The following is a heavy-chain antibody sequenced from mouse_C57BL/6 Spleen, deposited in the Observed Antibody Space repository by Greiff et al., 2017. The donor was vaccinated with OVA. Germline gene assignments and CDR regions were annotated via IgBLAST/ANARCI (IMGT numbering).Heavy chain of an antibody. Sequence: VQLQQPGAELVRPGSSVKLSCKASGYTFTSYWMDWVKQRPGQGLEWIGNIYPSDSETHYNQKFKDKATLTVDKSSSTAYMQLSSLTSEDSAVYYCARSGTAQATGFAYWGQGTLVTVSA. CDR1: GYTFTSYW. CDR3: ARSGTAQATGFAY. J-gene: IGHJ3*01. D-gene: IGHD3-2*02. V-gene: IGHV1-61*01. CDR2: IYPSDSET.